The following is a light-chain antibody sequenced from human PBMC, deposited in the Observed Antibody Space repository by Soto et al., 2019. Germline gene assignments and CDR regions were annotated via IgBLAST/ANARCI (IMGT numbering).Light chain of an antibody. CDR1: QSVSTN. J-gene: IGKJ4*01. CDR2: GAS. V-gene: IGKV3-15*01. Sequence: ETVMTQSPATLSVSPGERATLSCRASQSVSTNLAWYQQRPGQAPRLLIYGASTRDAGIPGTFSGSGSGTEFTLTISSLQSEDFAVYYWQQYNNWPLTGGGGTNVDIK. CDR3: QQYNNWPLT.